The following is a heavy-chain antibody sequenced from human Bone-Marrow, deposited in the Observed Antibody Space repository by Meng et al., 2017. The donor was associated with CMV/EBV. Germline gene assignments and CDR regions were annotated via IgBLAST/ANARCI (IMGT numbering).Heavy chain of an antibody. CDR3: ARDLTIFGVVTPQNWFDP. CDR2: IIPIFGTA. Sequence: SVKVSCKAAGGTFSSYAISWVRQAPGQRLEWMGGIIPIFGTANYAQKFQGRVTITTDESTSTAYMELSSLRSEDTAVYYCARDLTIFGVVTPQNWFDPWGQGTLVTVSS. CDR1: GGTFSSYA. D-gene: IGHD3-3*01. J-gene: IGHJ5*02. V-gene: IGHV1-69*05.